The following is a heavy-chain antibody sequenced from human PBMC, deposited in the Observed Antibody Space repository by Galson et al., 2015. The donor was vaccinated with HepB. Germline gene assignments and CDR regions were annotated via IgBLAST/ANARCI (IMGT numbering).Heavy chain of an antibody. CDR1: GYTFTSYY. Sequence: SVKVSCKASGYTFTSYYMHWVRQAPGQGLEWMGIINPSGGSTSYAQKLQGRVTMTRDTSTSTVYMELSSLRSEDTAVYYCARDLGRGIAVAGSLDYWGQGTLVTVSS. CDR3: ARDLGRGIAVAGSLDY. J-gene: IGHJ4*02. CDR2: INPSGGST. D-gene: IGHD6-19*01. V-gene: IGHV1-46*04.